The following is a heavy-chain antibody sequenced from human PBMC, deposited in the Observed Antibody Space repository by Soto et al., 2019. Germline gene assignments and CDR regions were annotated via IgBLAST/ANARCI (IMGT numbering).Heavy chain of an antibody. V-gene: IGHV3-74*01. Sequence: EVQLVESGGGLVQPGESLRLSCAASGFTFSYYWMHWVRQAPGKGLVWVSRIHSDGSSTTYADSVKGRFTISRDNARNTVYLQRNSLRGEDTAVYYCARGDRGAFDIWGQGTVVTVSS. CDR1: GFTFSYYW. CDR2: IHSDGSST. D-gene: IGHD1-26*01. CDR3: ARGDRGAFDI. J-gene: IGHJ3*02.